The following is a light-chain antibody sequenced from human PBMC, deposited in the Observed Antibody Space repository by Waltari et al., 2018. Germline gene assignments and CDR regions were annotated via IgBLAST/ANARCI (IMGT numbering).Light chain of an antibody. J-gene: IGLJ3*02. CDR3: ATWDDSLNGPV. V-gene: IGLV1-44*01. CDR2: YNN. CDR1: SSNIGSNY. Sequence: QSVLTQPPSVSAAPGQKVTISCSGSSSNIGSNYVSWYQQLPGMAPKVLIYYNNLRPSGVPDRCSGSKSGTSASLAISWLQSDDEAVYYCATWDDSLNGPVFGGGTKLIVL.